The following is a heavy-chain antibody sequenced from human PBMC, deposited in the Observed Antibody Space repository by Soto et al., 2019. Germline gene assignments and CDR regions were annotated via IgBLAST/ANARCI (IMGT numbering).Heavy chain of an antibody. J-gene: IGHJ6*02. V-gene: IGHV3-33*01. Sequence: PGGSLRLSCAASGFTFSSYGVHWVRQAPGKGLEWVAVIWYDGSNKYYADSVKGRFTISRDNSKNTLYLQMNSLRAEDTAVYYCARDQVRFLEWLLTGAYYYYGMDVWGQGTTVTVSS. CDR3: ARDQVRFLEWLLTGAYYYYGMDV. CDR2: IWYDGSNK. D-gene: IGHD3-3*01. CDR1: GFTFSSYG.